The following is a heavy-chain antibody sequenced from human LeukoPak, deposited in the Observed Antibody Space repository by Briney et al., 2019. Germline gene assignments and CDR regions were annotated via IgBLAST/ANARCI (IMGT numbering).Heavy chain of an antibody. D-gene: IGHD2-21*02. CDR1: GGSISSYY. CDR2: IYYSGST. CDR3: ARDSCGGDCSFDY. V-gene: IGHV4-59*01. Sequence: SETLSLTCTVSGGSISSYYWSWIRQPPGKGLEWIGYIYYSGSTNYSPSLKSRVTISVDTSKNQFSLKLSSVTAADAAVYYCARDSCGGDCSFDYWGQGTLVTVSS. J-gene: IGHJ4*02.